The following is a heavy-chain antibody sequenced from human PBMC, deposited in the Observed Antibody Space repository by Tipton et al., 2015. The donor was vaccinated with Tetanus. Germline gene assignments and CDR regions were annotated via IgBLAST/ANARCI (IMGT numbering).Heavy chain of an antibody. Sequence: GSLRLSCVASGFIVSSHYMSWVRQAPGKGLEWVSMMYSGGDTYYVDSVKGRFSISRGNAKNTLYLQMNSLRVEDTAVYYCVRDGGSSGWLAYWGQGTLVAVSS. CDR3: VRDGGSSGWLAY. D-gene: IGHD6-19*01. CDR2: MYSGGDT. V-gene: IGHV3-53*01. J-gene: IGHJ4*02. CDR1: GFIVSSHY.